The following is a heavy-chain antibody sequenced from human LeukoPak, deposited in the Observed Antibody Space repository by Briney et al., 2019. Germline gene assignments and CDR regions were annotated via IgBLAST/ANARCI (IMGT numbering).Heavy chain of an antibody. CDR3: ARGGGLLWFGSRWFDP. J-gene: IGHJ5*02. D-gene: IGHD3-10*01. Sequence: PSETLSLTCAVYGGSFSGYYWSWIRQPPGKGLEWIGEINHSGSTNYNPSLKSRVTISVDTSKNQFSLKLSSVTAADTAVYYCARGGGLLWFGSRWFDPWGQGTLVTVSS. CDR1: GGSFSGYY. CDR2: INHSGST. V-gene: IGHV4-34*01.